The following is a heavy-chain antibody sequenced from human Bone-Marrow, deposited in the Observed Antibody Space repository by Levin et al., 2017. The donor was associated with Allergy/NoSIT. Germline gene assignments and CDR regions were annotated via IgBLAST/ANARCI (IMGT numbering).Heavy chain of an antibody. CDR2: IRSKAYGGTT. J-gene: IGHJ5*02. D-gene: IGHD3-22*01. CDR3: TREIEVHYDSSGYFPNWFDP. V-gene: IGHV3-49*04. CDR1: GFTFGDYA. Sequence: HPGGSLRLSCTASGFTFGDYAMSWVRQAPGKGLEWVGFIRSKAYGGTTEYAASVKGRFTISRDDSKSIAYLQMNSLKTEDTAVYYCTREIEVHYDSSGYFPNWFDPWGQGTLVTVSS.